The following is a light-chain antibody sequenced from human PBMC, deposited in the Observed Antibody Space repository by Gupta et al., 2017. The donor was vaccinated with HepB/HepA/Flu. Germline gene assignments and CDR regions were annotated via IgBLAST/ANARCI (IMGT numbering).Light chain of an antibody. Sequence: QSALTQPASVSGSPGQSITISCTGTSSDVGGYNYVSWYQHNPGKAPKLMIYDVSNRPSGVSNRFSGSKSGNTASLTISGLQAEDEADYYCSSYTSSSTLAFGGGTKLTVL. CDR2: DVS. CDR1: SSDVGGYNY. CDR3: SSYTSSSTLA. J-gene: IGLJ2*01. V-gene: IGLV2-14*03.